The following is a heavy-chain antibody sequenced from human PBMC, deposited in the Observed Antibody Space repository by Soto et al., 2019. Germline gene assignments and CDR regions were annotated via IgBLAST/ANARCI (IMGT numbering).Heavy chain of an antibody. D-gene: IGHD3-22*01. Sequence: QVQLVQSGAEVKKPGASVKVSCKASGYTFTSYDINWVRQATGQGLEWMGWMNPNSGNTGYAQKFQGRVTMTRNTSISTAYMELSSLRSEDTAVYYCARRGPYHSGYYYAGKWFDPWGQGTLVTVSS. CDR1: GYTFTSYD. J-gene: IGHJ5*02. CDR3: ARRGPYHSGYYYAGKWFDP. CDR2: MNPNSGNT. V-gene: IGHV1-8*01.